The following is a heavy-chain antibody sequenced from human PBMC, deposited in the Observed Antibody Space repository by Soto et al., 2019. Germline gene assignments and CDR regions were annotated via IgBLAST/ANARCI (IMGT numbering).Heavy chain of an antibody. CDR1: GGSVSSGSYY. Sequence: PSETLSLTCTVSGGSVSSGSYYWSWIRQPPGKGLEWIGYIYYRGSTNYNPSLKSRVTISVDTSKNQFSLKLSSVTAADTAVYYCARLPLNWSIYQLKLDYWGQGTLVTVSS. V-gene: IGHV4-61*01. CDR3: ARLPLNWSIYQLKLDY. J-gene: IGHJ4*02. D-gene: IGHD2-2*01. CDR2: IYYRGST.